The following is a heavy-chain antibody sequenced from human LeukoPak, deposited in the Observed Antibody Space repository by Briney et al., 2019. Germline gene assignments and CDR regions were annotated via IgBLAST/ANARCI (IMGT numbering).Heavy chain of an antibody. CDR2: ITWNSGTI. Sequence: GGSLRLSCAASGFTFDDYAMHWVRQGPGKGLEWVSGITWNSGTIGYADSVKGRFTISRDNAKNSLYLQMNSLRAEDTALYYRAKDVTGTGAFDIWGQGTMVTVSS. V-gene: IGHV3-9*01. J-gene: IGHJ3*02. D-gene: IGHD1-7*01. CDR1: GFTFDDYA. CDR3: AKDVTGTGAFDI.